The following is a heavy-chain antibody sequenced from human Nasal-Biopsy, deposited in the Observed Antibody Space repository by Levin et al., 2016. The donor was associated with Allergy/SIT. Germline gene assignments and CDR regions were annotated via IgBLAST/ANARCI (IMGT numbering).Heavy chain of an antibody. V-gene: IGHV3-7*04. CDR1: GFNLNDYW. CDR2: IEQGGYEE. Sequence: GESLKISCAASGFNLNDYWVSWVRQAPGKGLEWVANIEQGGYEETYVDSVKGRFTISRDNAKNSLYLQMDSLRVEDTAVYYCARDADELGVWGQGTLVTVSS. J-gene: IGHJ4*02. D-gene: IGHD2-8*01. CDR3: ARDADELGV.